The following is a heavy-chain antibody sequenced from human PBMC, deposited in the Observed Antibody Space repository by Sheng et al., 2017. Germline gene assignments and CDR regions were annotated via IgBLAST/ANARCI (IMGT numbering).Heavy chain of an antibody. J-gene: IGHJ4*02. Sequence: QVQLQQWGAGLLKPSETLSLTCAVYGGSFSGYYWSWIRQPPGKGLEWIGEINHSGSTNYNPSLKSRVTISVDTSKNQFSLKLSSVTAADTAVYYCARGSPLLVVVPAAGAISRYYFDYWGQGTLVTVSS. V-gene: IGHV4-34*01. D-gene: IGHD2-2*01. CDR1: GGSFSGYY. CDR3: ARGSPLLVVVPAAGAISRYYFDY. CDR2: INHSGST.